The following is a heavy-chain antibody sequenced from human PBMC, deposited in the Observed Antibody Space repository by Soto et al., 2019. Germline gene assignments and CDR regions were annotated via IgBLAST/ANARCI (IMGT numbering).Heavy chain of an antibody. V-gene: IGHV3-23*01. CDR1: GFTFSNYA. D-gene: IGHD6-19*01. CDR3: AISDWYNPHEYFPY. CDR2: ISGSGGST. Sequence: PGGSLRLSCAASGFTFSNYAMSWVRQAPGKGLEWVSGISGSGGSTYYADSVKGRFTISRDNSKNTLYLQINSLRAEDTAVYYCAISDWYNPHEYFPYWGQGTLVPVSP. J-gene: IGHJ1*01.